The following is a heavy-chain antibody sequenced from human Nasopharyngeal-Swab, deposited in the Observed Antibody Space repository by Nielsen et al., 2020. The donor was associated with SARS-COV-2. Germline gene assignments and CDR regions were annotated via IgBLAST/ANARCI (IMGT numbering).Heavy chain of an antibody. CDR1: GFTFEEYG. CDR2: ISWKSGNR. CDR3: TKDPEGGYSDYVFDY. D-gene: IGHD5-12*01. J-gene: IGHJ4*02. Sequence: SLKISCAASGFTFEEYGTHWVRQGPGKGLEWVSGISWKSGNRAYAESVKGRFAISRDDAKNSLFLQMNSLRPEDTAVYYCTKDPEGGYSDYVFDYWGQGILVTVSS. V-gene: IGHV3-9*01.